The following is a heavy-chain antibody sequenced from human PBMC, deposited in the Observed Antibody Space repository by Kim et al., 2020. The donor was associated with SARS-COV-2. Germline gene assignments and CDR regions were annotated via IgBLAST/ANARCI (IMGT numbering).Heavy chain of an antibody. Sequence: NPSLKSRVTISVDTSKNQFSLKLSSVTAAATAVYYCARHPGIAAPGWFDPWGQGTLVTVSS. CDR3: ARHPGIAAPGWFDP. J-gene: IGHJ5*02. V-gene: IGHV4-39*01. D-gene: IGHD6-13*01.